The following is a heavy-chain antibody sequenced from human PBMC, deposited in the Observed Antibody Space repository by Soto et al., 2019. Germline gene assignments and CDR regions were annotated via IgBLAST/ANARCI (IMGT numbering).Heavy chain of an antibody. V-gene: IGHV2-26*01. D-gene: IGHD1-26*01. CDR3: ARHTPGERLNHFDY. CDR2: IFSNDEK. Sequence: SGPTLVNPTETLTLTCTVSGFSLSNARMGVSWIRQPPGKALEWLAHIFSNDEKSYSTSLKSRLTISKDTSKSQVVLTMTNMDPVDTATYYCARHTPGERLNHFDYWGQGTLVTVSS. CDR1: GFSLSNARMG. J-gene: IGHJ4*02.